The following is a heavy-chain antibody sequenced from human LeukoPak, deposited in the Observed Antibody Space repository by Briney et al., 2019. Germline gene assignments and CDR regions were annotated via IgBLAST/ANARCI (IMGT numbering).Heavy chain of an antibody. J-gene: IGHJ4*02. CDR3: ARLNRNYYGSGSYYKTLDY. CDR2: IYWDDDK. V-gene: IGHV2-5*02. D-gene: IGHD3-10*01. CDR1: GFSLSTSGVG. Sequence: SGPTLVKSTQTLTLTCTFSGFSLSTSGVGVGWIRQPPGKALEWLALIYWDDDKRYSPSLKSRLTITKDTSKNQVVLTMTNMDPVDTATYYCARLNRNYYGSGSYYKTLDYWGQGTLVTVSS.